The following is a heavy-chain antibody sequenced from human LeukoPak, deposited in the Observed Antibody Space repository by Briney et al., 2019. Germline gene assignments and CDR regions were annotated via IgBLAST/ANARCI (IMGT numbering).Heavy chain of an antibody. CDR2: INPNSGGT. V-gene: IGHV1-2*02. Sequence: GASVKVSCKASGYIFTDYYMHWVRQAPGQGLEWMGWINPNSGGTNYAQKFQGRVTMTRDTSISTAYMELSRLRSDDTAVYYCASVEMATINYWGQGSLVTVSS. CDR3: ASVEMATINY. J-gene: IGHJ4*02. D-gene: IGHD5-24*01. CDR1: GYIFTDYY.